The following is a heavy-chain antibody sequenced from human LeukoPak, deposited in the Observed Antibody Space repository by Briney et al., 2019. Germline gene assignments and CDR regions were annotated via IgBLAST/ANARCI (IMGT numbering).Heavy chain of an antibody. V-gene: IGHV3-7*01. CDR3: AREAFWSGPNWFDP. J-gene: IGHJ5*02. D-gene: IGHD3-3*01. CDR2: IKQDGSEK. Sequence: GGSLRLSCAASGFTFSSYWMSWVRQAPGKGLEWVANIKQDGSEKYYVDSVKGRFTISRDNAKNSLYPQMNSLRAEDTAVYYCAREAFWSGPNWFDPWGQGTLVTVSS. CDR1: GFTFSSYW.